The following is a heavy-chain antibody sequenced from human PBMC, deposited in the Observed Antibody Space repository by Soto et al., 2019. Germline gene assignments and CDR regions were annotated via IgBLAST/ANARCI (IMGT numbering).Heavy chain of an antibody. V-gene: IGHV1-2*06. CDR3: ARDWYYYDSSGYSKPVWYYYYGTDV. D-gene: IGHD3-22*01. CDR1: GYTFTDYY. Sequence: ASVKVSCKTSGYTFTDYYIHWVRQAPGQGLEWMGRINPNSGDTTFAPKFQGRVTMTRDTSIRTAYMQLSSLRSDDTAVYYCARDWYYYDSSGYSKPVWYYYYGTDVRGQATTAPVSS. CDR2: INPNSGDT. J-gene: IGHJ6*02.